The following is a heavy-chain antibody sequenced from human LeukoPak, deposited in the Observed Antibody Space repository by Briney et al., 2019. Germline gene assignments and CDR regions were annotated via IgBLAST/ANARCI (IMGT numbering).Heavy chain of an antibody. CDR1: EFTFSTYW. J-gene: IGHJ4*02. Sequence: GGSLRLSCVGSEFTFSTYWMSWVRQAPGKGLEWLANIKQGGSEEYYVDSVKGRFTISRDNAKNSLYLQINSLRADDTAIYYCATEYKGYWGQGTLVTVSS. CDR2: IKQGGSEE. D-gene: IGHD2-15*01. CDR3: ATEYKGY. V-gene: IGHV3-7*05.